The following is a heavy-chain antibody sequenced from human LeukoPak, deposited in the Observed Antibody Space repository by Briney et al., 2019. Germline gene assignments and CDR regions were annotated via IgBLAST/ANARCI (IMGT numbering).Heavy chain of an antibody. CDR3: AKPAGYSRGPGDY. CDR1: GFTFSSYA. D-gene: IGHD6-13*01. Sequence: GGSLRLSCAASGFTFSSYAMHWVRQAPGKGLEWVAVISYDGSNKYYADSVKGRFTISRDNSKNTLYLQMNSLRAEDTAVYYCAKPAGYSRGPGDYWGQGTLVTVSS. J-gene: IGHJ4*02. CDR2: ISYDGSNK. V-gene: IGHV3-30-3*02.